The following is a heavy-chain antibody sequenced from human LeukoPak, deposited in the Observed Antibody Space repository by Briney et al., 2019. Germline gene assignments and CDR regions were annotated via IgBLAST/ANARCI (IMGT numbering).Heavy chain of an antibody. CDR2: IRYDGSDK. Sequence: GGSLRLSCAASGFTFSNYGMHWVRQAPGKGLEWVAFIRYDGSDKYYADSVKGRLTISRDNSKKTLYLQMNSLRAEDTAVYYCARGWLRYFGAGAFDIWGQGTMVTVSS. J-gene: IGHJ3*02. D-gene: IGHD3-9*01. CDR3: ARGWLRYFGAGAFDI. CDR1: GFTFSNYG. V-gene: IGHV3-30*02.